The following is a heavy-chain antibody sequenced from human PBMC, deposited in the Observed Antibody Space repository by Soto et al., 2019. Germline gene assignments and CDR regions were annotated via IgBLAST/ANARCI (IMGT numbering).Heavy chain of an antibody. CDR2: VKGGGRDT. Sequence: LRLSCAASGFTFSTYWMHWVRQAPGKGLVWVSRVKGGGRDTTYADSVKGRFTISRDNTKNTLYLQMNSLRPEDTAVYYCARAQWLADDAFDIWGHGTMVTVSS. CDR1: GFTFSTYW. CDR3: ARAQWLADDAFDI. J-gene: IGHJ3*02. V-gene: IGHV3-74*01. D-gene: IGHD6-19*01.